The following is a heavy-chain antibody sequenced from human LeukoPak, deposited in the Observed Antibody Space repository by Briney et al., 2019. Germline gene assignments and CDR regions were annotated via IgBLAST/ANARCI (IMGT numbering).Heavy chain of an antibody. CDR1: GGSFSGYY. D-gene: IGHD1-26*01. Sequence: SSETLSLTCAVYGGSFSGYYWSWIRQPPGKGLEWIGEINHSGSTNYNPSLKSRVTISVDTSKNQFSLKLSSVTAADTAVYYCARIRSRKWGFDYWGQGTLVTVSS. V-gene: IGHV4-34*01. CDR3: ARIRSRKWGFDY. J-gene: IGHJ4*02. CDR2: INHSGST.